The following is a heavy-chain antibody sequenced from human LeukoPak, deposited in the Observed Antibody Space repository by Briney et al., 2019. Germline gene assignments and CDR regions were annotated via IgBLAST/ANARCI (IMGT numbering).Heavy chain of an antibody. Sequence: SDTLSLTCTVSGGSFDNFYWTWIRQPAGRGLEWIGRIYANGDTNYNPSLRSRLTLSVATSRNQFSLSLTSVTAADTAVYYCARETRIRGVSVRESHYFYYYGMDVWGQGTTVIVSS. CDR1: GGSFDNFY. V-gene: IGHV4-4*07. CDR3: ARETRIRGVSVRESHYFYYYGMDV. CDR2: IYANGDT. J-gene: IGHJ6*02. D-gene: IGHD3-10*01.